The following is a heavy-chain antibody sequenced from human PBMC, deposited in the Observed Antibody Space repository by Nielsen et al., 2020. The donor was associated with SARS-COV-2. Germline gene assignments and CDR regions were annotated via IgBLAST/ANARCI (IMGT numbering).Heavy chain of an antibody. CDR2: ISGSGGST. CDR3: AKDPNDFWIWGSPYYYYGMDV. D-gene: IGHD3-3*01. Sequence: GESLKISCAASGFTFSSYAMSWVRQAPGKGLEWVSAISGSGGSTYYADSVKGRFTISRDNSKNTLYLQMNSLRAEDTAVYYCAKDPNDFWIWGSPYYYYGMDVWGQGTTVIVSS. CDR1: GFTFSSYA. V-gene: IGHV3-23*01. J-gene: IGHJ6*02.